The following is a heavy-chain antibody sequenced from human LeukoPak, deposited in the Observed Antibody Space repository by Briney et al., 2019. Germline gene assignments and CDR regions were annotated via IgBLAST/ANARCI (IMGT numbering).Heavy chain of an antibody. CDR1: GFTFSSLW. V-gene: IGHV3-7*01. J-gene: IGHJ4*02. CDR2: IKQDGSEK. Sequence: GGSLRLSCAASGFTFSSLWMSWVRQAPGKGLEWVATIKQDGSEKYYVDSVKGRFTISRDNAKNSLYLQMNSLRAEDTAVYYCTGSYGSGSYYLFDYWGQGTLVTVSS. CDR3: TGSYGSGSYYLFDY. D-gene: IGHD3-10*01.